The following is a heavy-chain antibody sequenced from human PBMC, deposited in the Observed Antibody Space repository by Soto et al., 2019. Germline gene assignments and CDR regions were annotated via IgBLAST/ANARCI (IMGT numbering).Heavy chain of an antibody. CDR2: IQYSGGT. V-gene: IGHV4-39*01. D-gene: IGHD1-26*01. CDR3: ARREETSRVGGLDV. CDR1: GGSISGGTYF. Sequence: NPSETLSLTCSVSGGSISGGTYFWDWIRQPPGRGLEWIGSIQYSGGTYYNPSLESRVTISVDTSKSQFSLRLSSVTAADTAMYYCARREETSRVGGLDVWGQGTPVTVSS. J-gene: IGHJ6*02.